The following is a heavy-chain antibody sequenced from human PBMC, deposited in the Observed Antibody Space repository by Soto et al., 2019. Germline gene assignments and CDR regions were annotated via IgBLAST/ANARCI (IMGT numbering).Heavy chain of an antibody. CDR3: ARQIYDSDTGPNFQYYFDS. Sequence: GESLKISGKGSGYSFAVYWITWGRQRPWKGLEWMGRIDPSDSQTYYSPSFRGHVTISVTKSITTVFLQWSSLRASDTAMYYCARQIYDSDTGPNFQYYFDSWGQGTPVTVSS. CDR2: IDPSDSQT. J-gene: IGHJ4*02. D-gene: IGHD3-22*01. CDR1: GYSFAVYW. V-gene: IGHV5-10-1*01.